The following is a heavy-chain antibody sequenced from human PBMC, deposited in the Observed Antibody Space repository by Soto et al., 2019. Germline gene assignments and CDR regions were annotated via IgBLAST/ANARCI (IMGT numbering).Heavy chain of an antibody. V-gene: IGHV3-43*01. CDR1: GFNFGDYI. J-gene: IGHJ6*02. Sequence: GGSLRLSCAASGFNFGDYIMHWVRQRPGEGLEWVSLINWNGGRAYYADSVKGRFTISRDNAKNSLYLQMTGLRIEDTALYYCAKHMGGVSTSRYGMDVWGQGTMVTVSS. CDR3: AKHMGGVSTSRYGMDV. D-gene: IGHD3-16*01. CDR2: INWNGGRA.